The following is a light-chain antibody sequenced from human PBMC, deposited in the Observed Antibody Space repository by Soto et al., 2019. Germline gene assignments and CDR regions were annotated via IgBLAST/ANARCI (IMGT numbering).Light chain of an antibody. J-gene: IGLJ2*01. CDR3: NSYTNSTAVV. V-gene: IGLV2-14*01. CDR2: EVT. CDR1: SSDVGGSKY. Sequence: SVLTQPASVSGSPGQSITISCTGTSSDVGGSKYVSWYQQLPGKAPRLLVYEVTNRPSGVSDRFSGSKSGNTASLTISGLQAEDEADYYCNSYTNSTAVVFGGGTKVTVL.